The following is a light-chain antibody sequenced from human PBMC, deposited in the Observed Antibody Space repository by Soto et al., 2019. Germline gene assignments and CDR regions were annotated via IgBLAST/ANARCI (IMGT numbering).Light chain of an antibody. Sequence: EIVLAQSPGTLSLSPWERATLSCRASQSISINLAWYQHKPGQAPRLLIHGASTRATGIPARFSGSGSGTEFILTISSLQSEDFAVYYCQQYNNWPPLTFGQGTRLEI. CDR3: QQYNNWPPLT. CDR1: QSISIN. CDR2: GAS. J-gene: IGKJ5*01. V-gene: IGKV3D-15*01.